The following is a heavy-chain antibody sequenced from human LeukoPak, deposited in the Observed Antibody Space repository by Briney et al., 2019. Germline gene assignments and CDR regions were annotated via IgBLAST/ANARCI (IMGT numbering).Heavy chain of an antibody. J-gene: IGHJ4*02. V-gene: IGHV4-31*03. Sequence: SQTLSLTCTVSGGSISSGGYYWSWIRQPPGKGLEWIGEINHSGSTNYNPSLKSRVTISVDTSKNQFSLKLSSVTAADTAVYYCATRAGYSDFDYWGQGTLVTVSS. CDR2: INHSGST. CDR3: ATRAGYSDFDY. D-gene: IGHD5-18*01. CDR1: GGSISSGGYY.